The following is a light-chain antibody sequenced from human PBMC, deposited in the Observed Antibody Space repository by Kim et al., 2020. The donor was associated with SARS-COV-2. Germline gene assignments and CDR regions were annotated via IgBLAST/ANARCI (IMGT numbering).Light chain of an antibody. CDR1: SLRSYY. CDR3: NSRDSSGNHWV. V-gene: IGLV3-19*01. Sequence: LGQTVSITCQGDSLRSYYASWYQQKPGQAPVLVIYGKNNRPSGIPDRFSGSSSGNTASLTITGAQAENEADYYCNSRDSSGNHWVFGGGTQLTVL. J-gene: IGLJ3*02. CDR2: GKN.